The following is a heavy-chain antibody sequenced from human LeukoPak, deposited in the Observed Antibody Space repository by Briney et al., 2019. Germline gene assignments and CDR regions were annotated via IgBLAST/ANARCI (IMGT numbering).Heavy chain of an antibody. CDR2: IYVGGLT. Sequence: GESLRLSCAASGFTVSSNYMTWVRQAPGKGLEWVSVIYVGGLTYYTDSVKGRFTISRDNSKNTLSLQMNSLRAEDTAVYYCARGQSGGYVYYFDYWGQGTLVTVSS. V-gene: IGHV3-66*01. CDR3: ARGQSGGYVYYFDY. CDR1: GFTVSSNY. D-gene: IGHD5-12*01. J-gene: IGHJ4*02.